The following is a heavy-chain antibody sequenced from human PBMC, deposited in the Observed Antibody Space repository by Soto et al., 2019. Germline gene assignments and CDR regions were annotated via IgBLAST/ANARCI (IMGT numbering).Heavy chain of an antibody. Sequence: GASVKVSCKASGGTFSSYAISWVRQAPGQGLEWMGGIIPIFGTANYAQKFQGRVTITADESTSTAYMELSSLRSEDTAVYYCARVVVPAAIGYYYYDMDVWGQGTTVTVSS. J-gene: IGHJ6*02. V-gene: IGHV1-69*13. CDR3: ARVVVPAAIGYYYYDMDV. CDR2: IIPIFGTA. D-gene: IGHD2-2*01. CDR1: GGTFSSYA.